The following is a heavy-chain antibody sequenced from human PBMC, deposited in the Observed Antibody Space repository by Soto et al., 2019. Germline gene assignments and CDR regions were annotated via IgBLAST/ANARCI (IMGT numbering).Heavy chain of an antibody. Sequence: EVQLVETGGGLIQPGGSLRLSCAASGFTVSSNYMSWVRQAPGKGLGWVSVIYSGGSTYYADSVKGRFTISRDNSKNTLDLQMNSLRAEDTAVYYCARALGTGRCFDSWGQGTLVTVSS. J-gene: IGHJ4*02. CDR2: IYSGGST. V-gene: IGHV3-53*02. CDR3: ARALGTGRCFDS. CDR1: GFTVSSNY. D-gene: IGHD7-27*01.